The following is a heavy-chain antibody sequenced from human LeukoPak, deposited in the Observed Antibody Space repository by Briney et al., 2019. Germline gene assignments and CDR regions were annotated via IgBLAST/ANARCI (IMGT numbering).Heavy chain of an antibody. CDR3: ARGSSAWSVPFDL. Sequence: PSETLSLTCAVYGGSFSGYYWSWIRQPPGKGLEWIGEINHSGSTNYNPSLKSRVTISVDTSKNQFSLKLSSVTAADTAVYYCARGSSAWSVPFDLWGQGTLVTVSS. V-gene: IGHV4-34*01. CDR1: GGSFSGYY. D-gene: IGHD6-19*01. CDR2: INHSGST. J-gene: IGHJ5*02.